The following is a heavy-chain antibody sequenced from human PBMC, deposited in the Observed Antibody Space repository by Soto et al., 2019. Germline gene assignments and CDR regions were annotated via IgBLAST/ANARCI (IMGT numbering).Heavy chain of an antibody. Sequence: SETLSLTCAVSFGSISNHYWSWIRQPPVKGLEWIGYIYYNGNTNYNPSLKSRVTMSVDTSKNQFSLKLSSVTAADTAVYYCARSNWYSEYWGQGTLVTVSS. D-gene: IGHD7-27*01. CDR3: ARSNWYSEY. CDR1: FGSISNHY. CDR2: IYYNGNT. V-gene: IGHV4-59*11. J-gene: IGHJ4*02.